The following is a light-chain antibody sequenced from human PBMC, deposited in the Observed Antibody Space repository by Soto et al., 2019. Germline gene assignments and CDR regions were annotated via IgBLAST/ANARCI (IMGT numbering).Light chain of an antibody. J-gene: IGLJ3*02. CDR2: EVI. Sequence: QSALTQPASVSGSLGQSITISCTGTSSDVGSYNLVSWYQQHPGKAPKLMIYEVIKRPSGVSNRLSGSKSGNTASLTISGLQAEDEADYYCCSYAGSSNWVFGGGTKLTVL. CDR1: SSDVGSYNL. CDR3: CSYAGSSNWV. V-gene: IGLV2-23*02.